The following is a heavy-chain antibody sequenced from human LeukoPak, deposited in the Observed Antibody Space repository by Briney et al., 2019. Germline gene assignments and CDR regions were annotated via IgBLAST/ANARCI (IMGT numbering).Heavy chain of an antibody. CDR2: IRSKDNDGTT. CDR1: EFTFGDYA. D-gene: IGHD5-12*01. Sequence: GGSLRLSCTASEFTFGDYAIGWVRQAPGKGLEWLGFIRSKDNDGTTDYAASVKGRFIISRDDSKSVAYLEMNDLKIEDTAVYYCTRDRWGGGYISRGMDVWGKGTTVTISS. J-gene: IGHJ6*04. CDR3: TRDRWGGGYISRGMDV. V-gene: IGHV3-49*04.